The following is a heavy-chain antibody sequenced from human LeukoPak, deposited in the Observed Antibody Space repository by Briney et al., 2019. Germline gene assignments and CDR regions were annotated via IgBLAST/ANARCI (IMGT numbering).Heavy chain of an antibody. D-gene: IGHD5-24*01. CDR1: GYTFTSYD. J-gene: IGHJ4*02. V-gene: IGHV1-8*01. CDR2: MNPNSGNT. CDR3: ARARDGYD. Sequence: ASVRVSCKASGYTFTSYDINWVRQTTGQGLEWMGWMNPNSGNTGYAQRLQGRVTMTRATSISTAYMELISLTSEDTAVYYCARARDGYDWGQGTLVTVSS.